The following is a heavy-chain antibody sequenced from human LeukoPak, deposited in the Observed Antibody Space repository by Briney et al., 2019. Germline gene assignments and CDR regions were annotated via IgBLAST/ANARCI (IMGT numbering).Heavy chain of an antibody. CDR1: GFTLSNYW. CDR2: INKDGSEK. D-gene: IGHD1-26*01. Sequence: GGSLRLSCAASGFTLSNYWMSWVRQAPGKGLEWVANINKDGSEKNYVDSVKGRFIISRDNAKNSLFLQMDSLTGEDTAVYYCSRGGLYRYSGTSGDYWGQGTLVTVSS. J-gene: IGHJ4*02. V-gene: IGHV3-7*01. CDR3: SRGGLYRYSGTSGDY.